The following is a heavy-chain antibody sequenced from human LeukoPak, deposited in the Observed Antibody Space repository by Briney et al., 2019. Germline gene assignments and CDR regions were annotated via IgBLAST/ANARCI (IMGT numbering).Heavy chain of an antibody. CDR1: GFILSGYE. Sequence: GGSLRLSCAASGFILSGYEMNWVRQAPGKGLEWISYISTVVSTIYYADSVKGRLTISRDNAKNSLYLQMNSLRAEDTAVYYCARHGYMDVWGKGTTVIVS. J-gene: IGHJ6*03. CDR3: ARHGYMDV. V-gene: IGHV3-48*03. CDR2: ISTVVSTI.